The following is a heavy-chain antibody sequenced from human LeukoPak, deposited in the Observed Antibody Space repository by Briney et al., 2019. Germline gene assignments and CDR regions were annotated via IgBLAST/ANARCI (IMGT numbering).Heavy chain of an antibody. CDR2: IIPIFGTA. Sequence: ASVKVSCKASGGTFSSYAISWVRQAPGQGLEWMGGIIPIFGTANYAQKFQGRVTITADESTSTAYMELSRLRSEDTAVYYCARTSWLVENWFDPWGQGTLVTVSS. V-gene: IGHV1-69*13. J-gene: IGHJ5*02. CDR3: ARTSWLVENWFDP. CDR1: GGTFSSYA. D-gene: IGHD6-19*01.